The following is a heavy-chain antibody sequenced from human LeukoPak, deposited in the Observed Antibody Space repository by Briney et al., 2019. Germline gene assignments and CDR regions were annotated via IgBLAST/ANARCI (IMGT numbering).Heavy chain of an antibody. CDR3: AKSGYSSSWSNAAVYNWFDP. D-gene: IGHD6-13*01. CDR1: GFTFNNYG. Sequence: GGSLRLSCAASGFTFNNYGMSWVRQAPGKGLEWVAFIRYDGSNKYFADSVKGRFTISRDNSKNTLYLQMNSLRAEDTAVYYCAKSGYSSSWSNAAVYNWFDPWGQGTLVTVSS. V-gene: IGHV3-30*02. CDR2: IRYDGSNK. J-gene: IGHJ5*02.